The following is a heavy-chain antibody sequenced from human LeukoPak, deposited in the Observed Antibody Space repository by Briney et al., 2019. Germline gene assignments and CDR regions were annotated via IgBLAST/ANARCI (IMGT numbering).Heavy chain of an antibody. V-gene: IGHV4-59*08. CDR3: ARHASAVAAPGD. J-gene: IGHJ4*02. D-gene: IGHD6-19*01. Sequence: SETLSLTCIVSGGSISAYYWSWLRQPPGKGMEWIGYTFYTGSTNYNPSLKSRVTISPDTSNNQISLKLSSVTAADTAVYYCARHASAVAAPGDWGQGTLATVSS. CDR2: TFYTGST. CDR1: GGSISAYY.